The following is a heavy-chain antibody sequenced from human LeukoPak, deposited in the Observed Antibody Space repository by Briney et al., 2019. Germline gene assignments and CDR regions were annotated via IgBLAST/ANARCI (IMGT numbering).Heavy chain of an antibody. J-gene: IGHJ4*02. CDR3: ARVGPFYYGDWEIDY. V-gene: IGHV1-2*02. CDR2: INPDSGGT. Sequence: GASVKVSCKASGYTFTSYDINWVRQATGQGLEWMGWINPDSGGTNSAQKFQGRVTMTRDTSISTAYMELSRLRSDDTAVYYCARVGPFYYGDWEIDYWGQGTLVTVSS. D-gene: IGHD4-17*01. CDR1: GYTFTSYD.